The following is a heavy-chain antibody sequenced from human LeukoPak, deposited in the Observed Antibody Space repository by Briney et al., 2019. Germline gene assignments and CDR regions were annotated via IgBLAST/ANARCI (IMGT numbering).Heavy chain of an antibody. J-gene: IGHJ4*02. CDR2: ISHDGSKK. V-gene: IGHV3-30-3*01. CDR1: GFAFSSYA. D-gene: IGHD3-10*01. CDR3: AKDWKFYYVSGSFFPDN. Sequence: PGRSLRLSCAASGFAFSSYAVHWVHQAPGKGLECVAVISHDGSKKYYADFVKGRFTISRDNSKNTLYLHMNSLIPEDTAVYFCAKDWKFYYVSGSFFPDNWGQGTLVTVSS.